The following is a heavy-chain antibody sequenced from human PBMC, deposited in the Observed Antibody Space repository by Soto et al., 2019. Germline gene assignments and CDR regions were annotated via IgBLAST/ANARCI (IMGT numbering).Heavy chain of an antibody. CDR1: GFTFSNHA. CDR3: ARDPGGHYCTSTSCLYFVDH. CDR2: ISDSGST. Sequence: EVQLLESGGALVQPGGSLRLSCAASGFTFSNHAMNWVRQAPGKGLEWVSTISDSGSTYYADSVKGRFTISRDNSKNTLDLQMNRLRAEDTAVYYCARDPGGHYCTSTSCLYFVDHWGQGTLVIVSS. V-gene: IGHV3-23*01. D-gene: IGHD2-2*01. J-gene: IGHJ4*02.